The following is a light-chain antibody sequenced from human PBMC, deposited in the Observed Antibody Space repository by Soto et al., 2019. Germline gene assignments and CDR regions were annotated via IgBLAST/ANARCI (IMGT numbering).Light chain of an antibody. CDR3: QQYGSSAS. V-gene: IGKV3D-20*01. CDR1: QRVSGGF. J-gene: IGKJ1*01. CDR2: DTS. Sequence: DIVLTQSPATLSLSPGERATLYCGASQRVSGGFLAWYQQKPGLAPRLILYDTSFRATGIPDRFSGSGYGTDLILTISRLDPEDFAVYYGQQYGSSASFGQGTKVDIK.